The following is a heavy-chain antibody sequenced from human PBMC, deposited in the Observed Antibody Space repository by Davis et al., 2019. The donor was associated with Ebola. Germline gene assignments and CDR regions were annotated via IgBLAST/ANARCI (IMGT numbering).Heavy chain of an antibody. Sequence: ASVKVSCKVSEYTLAALAIHWVRQAPGKGLEWMGSFDPEDGEAIYAQKFQDRVTMTEDTSTDTAYMELSSLRSEDTAVYYCARDSVSIAPAGRWFDPWGQGTLVTVSS. CDR2: FDPEDGEA. J-gene: IGHJ5*02. D-gene: IGHD6-25*01. V-gene: IGHV1-24*01. CDR3: ARDSVSIAPAGRWFDP. CDR1: EYTLAALA.